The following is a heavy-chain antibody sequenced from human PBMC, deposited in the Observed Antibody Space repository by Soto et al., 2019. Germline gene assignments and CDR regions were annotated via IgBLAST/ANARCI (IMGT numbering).Heavy chain of an antibody. Sequence: SETRSLTCTVSGGSINNYYWSWIRQFPGKGLEWIGYMYKSGTTYYNPSLESRVTISVDTSKTQFSLKVSSVTAADTAVYYCASGRWLQLPTLWGRGTMVTVS. D-gene: IGHD5-12*01. CDR3: ASGRWLQLPTL. CDR2: MYKSGTT. V-gene: IGHV4-59*08. J-gene: IGHJ3*01. CDR1: GGSINNYY.